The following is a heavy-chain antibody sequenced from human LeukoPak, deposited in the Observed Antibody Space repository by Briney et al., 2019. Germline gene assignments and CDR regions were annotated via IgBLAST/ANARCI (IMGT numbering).Heavy chain of an antibody. J-gene: IGHJ4*02. Sequence: GGSLTLSCAASGFTFSSYAMSWLRQAPGQGLEWVSYISSSGSTIYYADSVKGRFTISRDNAKNSLYLQMNSLGAEDTAVYCCARGPYSGYDLWGQGTLVTVSS. V-gene: IGHV3-48*04. CDR1: GFTFSSYA. CDR2: ISSSGSTI. CDR3: ARGPYSGYDL. D-gene: IGHD5-12*01.